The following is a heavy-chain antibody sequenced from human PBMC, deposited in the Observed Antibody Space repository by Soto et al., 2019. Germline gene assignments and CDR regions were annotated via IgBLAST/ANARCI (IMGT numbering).Heavy chain of an antibody. Sequence: QVQLVQSGAEVKKPGSSVNVSCRASGGTFSTYTFSWVRQAPGQGLEWMGGITPLFGTTANYAQKFEGRVTIQADQSARTAYLELRSLRSEDTAVYYCASWYYYGSNGYDVAYWGQGTLVTVSS. V-gene: IGHV1-69*01. D-gene: IGHD3-22*01. J-gene: IGHJ4*02. CDR3: ASWYYYGSNGYDVAY. CDR1: GGTFSTYT. CDR2: ITPLFGTTA.